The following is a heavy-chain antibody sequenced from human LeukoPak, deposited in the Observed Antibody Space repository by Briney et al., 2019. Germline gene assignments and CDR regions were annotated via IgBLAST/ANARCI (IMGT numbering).Heavy chain of an antibody. D-gene: IGHD2-8*02. CDR2: IWYDGNNK. J-gene: IGHJ4*02. Sequence: GGSLRLSCAASGFTFSSYGMHWVRQAPGKGLEWVAVIWYDGNNKYYADSVKGRFTISRDNSKNTLYLQMNSLRAEDTAIFYCAKSGARFCTGGNCYFDYGGQGTLVTVSS. CDR1: GFTFSSYG. CDR3: AKSGARFCTGGNCYFDY. V-gene: IGHV3-30*02.